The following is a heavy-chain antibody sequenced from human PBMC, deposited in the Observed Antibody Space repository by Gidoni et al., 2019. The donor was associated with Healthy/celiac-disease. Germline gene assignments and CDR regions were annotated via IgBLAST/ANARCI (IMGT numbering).Heavy chain of an antibody. D-gene: IGHD3-10*01. CDR3: ARWDGFGLYYFDY. CDR2: IYHSGST. Sequence: QLQLQESGSGLVKPSQTLSLTCAVSGGSISSGGYSWSWLRQPPGKGLEWIGYIYHSGSTYYNPSLKSRVTISVDRSKNQFSLKLSSVTAADTAVYYCARWDGFGLYYFDYWGQGTLVTVSS. J-gene: IGHJ4*02. V-gene: IGHV4-30-2*01. CDR1: GGSISSGGYS.